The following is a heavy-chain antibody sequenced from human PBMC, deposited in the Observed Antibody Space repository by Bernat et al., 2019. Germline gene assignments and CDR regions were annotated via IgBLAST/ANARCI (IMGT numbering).Heavy chain of an antibody. Sequence: QVQLVQSGAEVKKPGASVKVSCKFSGYTLTDLSMHWVRQPPGKGLDWMGGFDPEDGETIYAQKFQGRVTMTEDTSTDTAYMELSSLRSEDTAVYYCATSRWYSSSWYQAFDIWGQGTMVTVSS. J-gene: IGHJ3*02. CDR1: GYTLTDLS. CDR3: ATSRWYSSSWYQAFDI. D-gene: IGHD6-13*01. CDR2: FDPEDGET. V-gene: IGHV1-24*01.